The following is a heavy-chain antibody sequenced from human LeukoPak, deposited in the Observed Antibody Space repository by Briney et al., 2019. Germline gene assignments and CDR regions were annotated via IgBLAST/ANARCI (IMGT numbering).Heavy chain of an antibody. D-gene: IGHD4-17*01. CDR1: GFTFSSYG. V-gene: IGHV3-33*06. CDR3: AKGQGDYGEVDY. CDR2: IWYDGSNK. Sequence: GGSLRLSCAASGFTFSSYGMHWVRQAPGKGLEWVAVIWYDGSNKYYADSVKGRFTISRDNSKNTLYLQMNSLRAEDTAVYYCAKGQGDYGEVDYWGQGTLVTVSS. J-gene: IGHJ4*02.